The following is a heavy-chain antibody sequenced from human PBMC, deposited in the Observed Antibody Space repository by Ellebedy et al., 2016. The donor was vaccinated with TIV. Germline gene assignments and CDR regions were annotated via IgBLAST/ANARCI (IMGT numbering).Heavy chain of an antibody. D-gene: IGHD1-7*01. CDR1: GFTFSSYW. J-gene: IGHJ4*02. CDR2: INSDGSST. V-gene: IGHV3-74*01. Sequence: GESLKISCAASGFTFSSYWMHWVRQAPGKGLVWVSRINSDGSSTSYADSVKGRFTISRDNAKNTLYLQMNSLRAEDTALYYCARGDRAGTTRLVDYWGQGTLVTVFS. CDR3: ARGDRAGTTRLVDY.